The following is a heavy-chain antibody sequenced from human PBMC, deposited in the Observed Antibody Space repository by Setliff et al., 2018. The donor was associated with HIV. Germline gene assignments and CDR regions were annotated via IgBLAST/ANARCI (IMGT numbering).Heavy chain of an antibody. Sequence: SETLSLTCTVSGGPMSGYYWSWLRQSPVKGLEWIGYIYSSGTTNYNPSFKSRVSISLDTSRSQFSLMLSSVTAADTAIYYCAKYWRASGTYVFDIWGRGTMVTISS. CDR2: IYSSGTT. D-gene: IGHD2-15*01. CDR1: GGPMSGYY. J-gene: IGHJ3*02. V-gene: IGHV4-4*08. CDR3: AKYWRASGTYVFDI.